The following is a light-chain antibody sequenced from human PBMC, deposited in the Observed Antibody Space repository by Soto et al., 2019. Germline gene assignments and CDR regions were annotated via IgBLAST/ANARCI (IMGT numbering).Light chain of an antibody. CDR3: RSYKSSSSSPVV. J-gene: IGLJ2*01. CDR1: SSNVGGYNS. CDR2: DVT. V-gene: IGLV2-14*01. Sequence: QSALTQPASVSGSPGQSITISCTGTSSNVGGYNSVSWYQQHPGKAPKLMIYDVTNRPSGVSNRFSGSKSGNTASLTLSGRQAEDEADYYCRSYKSSSSSPVVFGGGTKLTVL.